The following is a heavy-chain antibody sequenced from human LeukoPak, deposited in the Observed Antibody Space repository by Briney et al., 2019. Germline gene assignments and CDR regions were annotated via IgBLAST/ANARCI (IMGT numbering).Heavy chain of an antibody. Sequence: PSETLSLTCTDSGGSISSSSYYWGWIRQPPGKGLEWIGSIYYSGSTYYNPSLKSRVTISVDTSKNQFSLKLSSVTAADTAVYYCARGIVATMFSSRRSYYFDYWGQGTMVTVSS. V-gene: IGHV4-39*01. CDR3: ARGIVATMFSSRRSYYFDY. J-gene: IGHJ4*02. CDR2: IYYSGST. D-gene: IGHD5-12*01. CDR1: GGSISSSSYY.